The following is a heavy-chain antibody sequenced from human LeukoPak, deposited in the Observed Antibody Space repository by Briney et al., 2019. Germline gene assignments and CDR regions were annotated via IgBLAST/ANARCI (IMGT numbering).Heavy chain of an antibody. CDR1: GFTFSRFW. D-gene: IGHD1-26*01. CDR3: AKDRGGSSELGDAFDV. V-gene: IGHV3-7*03. Sequence: PGGSLRLSCIVSGFTFSRFWMSWVRQSPGKGLEWVANIKQDGTEKYYVDSVKGRFTISRDNAKNSLYLQMNSLRVEDTALYYCAKDRGGSSELGDAFDVWGQGTMVRVSS. J-gene: IGHJ3*01. CDR2: IKQDGTEK.